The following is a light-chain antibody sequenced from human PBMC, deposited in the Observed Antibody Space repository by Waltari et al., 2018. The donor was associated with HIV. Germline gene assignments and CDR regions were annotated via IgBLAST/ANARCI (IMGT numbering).Light chain of an antibody. CDR3: AAWDDNLNAL. CDR2: NSN. V-gene: IGLV1-44*01. CDR1: TSNTAAIP. Sequence: VLIQPLSASGTPGQRVTSSCPGRTSNTAAIPVHWDQHLPGAAPRLLIYNSNQRPSGVPYRFAGSKSGTSASLAISGLQSEDEAHYYCAAWDDNLNALFGGGTKLIVL. J-gene: IGLJ2*01.